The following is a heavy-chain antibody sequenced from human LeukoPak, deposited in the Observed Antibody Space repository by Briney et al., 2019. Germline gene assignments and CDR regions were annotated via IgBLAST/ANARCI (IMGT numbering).Heavy chain of an antibody. CDR1: GFTFGSYG. D-gene: IGHD4-23*01. CDR2: IWFDGSNK. J-gene: IGHJ3*02. Sequence: PGGSLRLSCAASGFTFGSYGMHWVRQAPGKGLEWVAVIWFDGSNKYYADSVKGRFTISRDNSKNTLYLQMNSLRAEDTAVYYCAKSPAVDAAFDIWGQGTMVTVSS. V-gene: IGHV3-33*06. CDR3: AKSPAVDAAFDI.